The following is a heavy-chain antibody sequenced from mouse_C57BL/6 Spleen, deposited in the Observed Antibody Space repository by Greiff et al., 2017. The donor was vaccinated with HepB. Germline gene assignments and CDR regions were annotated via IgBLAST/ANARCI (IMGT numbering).Heavy chain of an antibody. J-gene: IGHJ4*01. Sequence: VQLQQSGAELVKPGASVKISCKASGYAFSSYWMNWVKQRPGKGLEWIGQIYPGDGDTNYNGKFKGKATLTADKSSSTAYMQLRSLTSADSAVYFCARGGNQYAMDYWGQGTSVTVSS. CDR2: IYPGDGDT. CDR1: GYAFSSYW. CDR3: ARGGNQYAMDY. V-gene: IGHV1-80*01. D-gene: IGHD2-1*01.